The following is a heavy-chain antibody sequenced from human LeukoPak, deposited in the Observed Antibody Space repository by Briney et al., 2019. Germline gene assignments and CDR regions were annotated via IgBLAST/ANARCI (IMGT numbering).Heavy chain of an antibody. D-gene: IGHD4-17*01. Sequence: TGGSLRLSCAASGFTFSSYNMNWVRQPPGKGLEWIGEIYHSGSTNYNPSLKSRVTISVDKSKNQFSLKLSSVTAADTAVYYCARVNDYGDSFDYWGQGTLVTVSS. CDR1: GFTFSSYNM. J-gene: IGHJ4*02. V-gene: IGHV4-4*02. CDR2: IYHSGST. CDR3: ARVNDYGDSFDY.